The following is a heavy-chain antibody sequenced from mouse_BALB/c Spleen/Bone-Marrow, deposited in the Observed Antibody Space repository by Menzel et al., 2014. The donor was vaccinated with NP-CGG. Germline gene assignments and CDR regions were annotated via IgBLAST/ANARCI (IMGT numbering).Heavy chain of an antibody. V-gene: IGHV1-19*01. CDR1: GYTFTDYY. CDR2: VTPYNGGT. Sequence: EVQLQQSGPELVKPGASVKMSCKASGYTFTDYYMDWVKQSHGESFERIGRVTPYNGGTTYNQKFKGKATLTVDKSSSTAYVALNSLTSEDSAVYYCARTGYWGQGTTLTVSS. CDR3: ARTGY. J-gene: IGHJ2*01.